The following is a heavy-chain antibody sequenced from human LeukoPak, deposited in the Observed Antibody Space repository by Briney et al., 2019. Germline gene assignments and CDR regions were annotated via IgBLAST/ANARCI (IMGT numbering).Heavy chain of an antibody. J-gene: IGHJ4*02. V-gene: IGHV4-59*08. Sequence: SETLSLTCTVAGGSISRYYWSWIRQPPGKGLEWIGYIYYSGSTNYNPSLKSRVTISVDTSKNQFSPKLSSVTAADTAVYYCARQYCSGGSCYSAVGYWGQGTLVTVSS. CDR1: GGSISRYY. D-gene: IGHD2-15*01. CDR2: IYYSGST. CDR3: ARQYCSGGSCYSAVGY.